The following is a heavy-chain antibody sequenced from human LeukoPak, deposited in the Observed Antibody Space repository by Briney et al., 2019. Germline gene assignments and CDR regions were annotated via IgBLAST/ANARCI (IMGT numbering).Heavy chain of an antibody. V-gene: IGHV4-34*01. Sequence: PSETLSLICAVYGGSFSGYYWSWIRQPPGKGLEWIGEINHSGSTNYNPSLKSRVTISVDTSKNQFSLKLSSVTAADTAVYYCARGELRFLEWFYDYWGQGTLVTVSS. CDR1: GGSFSGYY. J-gene: IGHJ4*02. D-gene: IGHD3-3*01. CDR2: INHSGST. CDR3: ARGELRFLEWFYDY.